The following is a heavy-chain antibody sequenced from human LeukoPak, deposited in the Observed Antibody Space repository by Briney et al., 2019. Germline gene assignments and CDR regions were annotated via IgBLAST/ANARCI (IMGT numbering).Heavy chain of an antibody. CDR1: GFTFSSYS. D-gene: IGHD2-2*01. CDR3: ARGVPYCSSTSCYFLHAFDI. J-gene: IGHJ3*02. Sequence: GGSLRLSCAASGFTFSSYSMNWVRQAPGKGLEWVSSISSSSSYIYYADSVKGRFTISRDNAKNSLYLQMNSLRAEDTAVYYCARGVPYCSSTSCYFLHAFDIWGQGTMVTVSS. CDR2: ISSSSSYI. V-gene: IGHV3-21*01.